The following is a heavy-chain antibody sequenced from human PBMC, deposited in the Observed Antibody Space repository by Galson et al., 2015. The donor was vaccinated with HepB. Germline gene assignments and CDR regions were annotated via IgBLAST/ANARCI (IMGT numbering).Heavy chain of an antibody. J-gene: IGHJ4*02. V-gene: IGHV3-48*03. D-gene: IGHD5-12*01. CDR3: ARGRYSGYEKYYYDY. Sequence: SLRLSCAASGFTFSSYAMHWVRQAPGKGLEWVSYIGGSGSTMYYADSVKGRFTISRDNAKNSLYLQMNSLRAEDTAVYYCARGRYSGYEKYYYDYWGQGTLVTVSS. CDR2: IGGSGSTM. CDR1: GFTFSSYA.